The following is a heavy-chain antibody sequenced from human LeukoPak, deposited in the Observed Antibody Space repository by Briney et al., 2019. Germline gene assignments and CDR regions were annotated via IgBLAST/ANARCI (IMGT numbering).Heavy chain of an antibody. D-gene: IGHD3-3*01. CDR3: ARGPYDFWSGYPFTGHYYYYGMDV. CDR2: MNPNSGNT. J-gene: IGHJ6*02. CDR1: GYTFTSYD. V-gene: IGHV1-8*01. Sequence: ASVKVSCKASGYTFTSYDINWVRQATGQGLEWMGWMNPNSGNTGYAQKFQGRVTMTRNPSISTAYMELSSLRSEDTAVYYCARGPYDFWSGYPFTGHYYYYGMDVWGQGTTVTVSS.